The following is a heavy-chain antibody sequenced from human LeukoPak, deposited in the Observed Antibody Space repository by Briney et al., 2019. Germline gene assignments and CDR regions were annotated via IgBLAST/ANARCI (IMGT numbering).Heavy chain of an antibody. Sequence: GGSLRLSCAASGFTVSTNCMNWVRQAPGQGLEWVSTIYSGGTTYYADSVMGRFTISRHNSRNTLYLQMNSLRAEDTAVYYCARVDTVMAYYFDLWGQGTLVTVSS. CDR2: IYSGGTT. D-gene: IGHD5-18*01. V-gene: IGHV3-53*04. CDR1: GFTVSTNC. J-gene: IGHJ4*02. CDR3: ARVDTVMAYYFDL.